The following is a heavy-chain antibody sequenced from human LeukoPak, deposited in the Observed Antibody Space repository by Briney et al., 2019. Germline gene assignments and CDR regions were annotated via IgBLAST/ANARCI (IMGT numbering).Heavy chain of an antibody. CDR2: IYTSGST. CDR3: ARLFHCTNGVCYGPNTEDY. V-gene: IGHV4-61*02. CDR1: GGSVSSGSYY. J-gene: IGHJ4*02. D-gene: IGHD2-8*01. Sequence: SQTLSLTCTVSGGSVSSGSYYGSWIRQPAGKGLEWIGRIYTSGSTNYNPSLKSPVTISVYTSKNQFSLKLSSVTAADTAVYYCARLFHCTNGVCYGPNTEDYWGQGTLVTVSS.